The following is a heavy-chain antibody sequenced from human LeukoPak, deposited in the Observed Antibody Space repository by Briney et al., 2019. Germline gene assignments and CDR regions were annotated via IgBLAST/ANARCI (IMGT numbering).Heavy chain of an antibody. CDR1: GGSFSGYY. V-gene: IGHV4-34*01. D-gene: IGHD6-19*01. Sequence: SETLSLTCAVYGGSFSGYYWSWIRQPPGKGLEWIGEINHSGSTNYNPSLKSRVTVSVDTSKNQFSLRLTSVTAADTAVYYCARARGAVAIDYWGQGTLDTVSS. CDR3: ARARGAVAIDY. J-gene: IGHJ4*02. CDR2: INHSGST.